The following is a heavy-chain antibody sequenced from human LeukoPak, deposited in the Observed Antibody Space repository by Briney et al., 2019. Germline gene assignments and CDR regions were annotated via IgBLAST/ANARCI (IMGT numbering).Heavy chain of an antibody. CDR1: GGSISSDY. V-gene: IGHV4-59*01. CDR2: IYYSGST. Sequence: SETLSLTCTVSGGSISSDYWSWIRQPPGKGLEWIGYIYYSGSTNYNPSLKSRVTMSVDTSKKQFSLKLSSVAAADTAVYYCARYSSSWSAYYYYYMDVWGKGTTVTVSS. D-gene: IGHD6-13*01. CDR3: ARYSSSWSAYYYYYMDV. J-gene: IGHJ6*03.